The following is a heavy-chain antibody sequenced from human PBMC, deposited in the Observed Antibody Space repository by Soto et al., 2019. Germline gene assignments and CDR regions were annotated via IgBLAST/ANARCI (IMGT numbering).Heavy chain of an antibody. J-gene: IGHJ5*02. CDR2: ISLYSDGT. CDR3: ARVVPGAEAWFGP. CDR1: GYTFSNYG. D-gene: IGHD2-2*01. V-gene: IGHV1-18*01. Sequence: ASVKVSCKTSGYTFSNYGITWVRQAPGQPLEWLGWISLYSDGTNYAQKFQGRVSMTTDTSTTTAYMELRGLRSDDTAVCYCARVVPGAEAWFGPWGQGTLVTVSS.